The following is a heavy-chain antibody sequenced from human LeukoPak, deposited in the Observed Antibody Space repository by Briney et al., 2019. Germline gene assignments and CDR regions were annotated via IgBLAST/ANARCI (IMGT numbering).Heavy chain of an antibody. Sequence: SETLSLTCSVSGGSISSGGYYWSWIRQPPGKGLEWIGYIHHSGSTYYNSSLKSRVTISIDRSKNQFSLKLGSVTAADTAVYYCARGRVGAAADYYYYMDVWGKGTTVTVSS. CDR2: IHHSGST. CDR1: GGSISSGGYY. CDR3: ARGRVGAAADYYYYMDV. D-gene: IGHD6-13*01. V-gene: IGHV4-30-2*01. J-gene: IGHJ6*03.